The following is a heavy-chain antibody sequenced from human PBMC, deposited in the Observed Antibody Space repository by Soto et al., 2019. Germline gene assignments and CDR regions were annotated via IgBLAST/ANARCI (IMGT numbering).Heavy chain of an antibody. CDR3: GPMSV. CDR2: ISGSDNST. D-gene: IGHD3-10*02. V-gene: IGHV3-23*01. CDR1: GFTFSSYA. J-gene: IGHJ6*02. Sequence: EVQLLESGGGLVQPGGSLRLSCAASGFTFSSYAMSWVRQAPGKGLEWVSGISGSDNSTYYADSVKGRFTISRDNSKNTLYLQMSSLGADDTAVYYCGPMSVWGQGTKVTVSS.